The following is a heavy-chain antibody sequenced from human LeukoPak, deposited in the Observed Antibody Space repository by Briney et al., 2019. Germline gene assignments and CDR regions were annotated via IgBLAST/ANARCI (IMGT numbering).Heavy chain of an antibody. J-gene: IGHJ6*03. V-gene: IGHV1-8*01. CDR3: ARLGLEWFHFYYMDV. CDR1: GYTFTSYD. CDR2: MNPNTGDT. Sequence: ASVKVSCKASGYTFTSYDINWVRQAPGQGLEWMGWMNPNTGDTGYAQKFQGRVTMTRNTSISTAYMELSSLRSEGTAVYYCARLGLEWFHFYYMDVWGKGTTVIVSS. D-gene: IGHD3-3*01.